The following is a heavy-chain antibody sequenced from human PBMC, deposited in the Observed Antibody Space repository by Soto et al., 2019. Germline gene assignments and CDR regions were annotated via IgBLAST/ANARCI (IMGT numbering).Heavy chain of an antibody. D-gene: IGHD3-10*01. J-gene: IGHJ5*02. CDR1: GGSISSGDYY. CDR3: ARFYGSGQNWFDP. V-gene: IGHV4-30-4*01. CDR2: IYYSGST. Sequence: PSETLSLTCTVSGGSISSGDYYWRWIRQPPGKGLEWIGYIYYSGSTYYNPSLKSRVTISVDTSKNQFSLKLSSVTAADTAVYYCARFYGSGQNWFDPWGHETLVTVSS.